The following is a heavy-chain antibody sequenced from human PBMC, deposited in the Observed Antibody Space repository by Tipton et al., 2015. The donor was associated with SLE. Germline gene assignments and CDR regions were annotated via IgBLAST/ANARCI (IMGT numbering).Heavy chain of an antibody. CDR2: INHSGST. Sequence: GLVKPSETLSLTCAVYGGSFSGYYWSWIRQPPGKGLEWIGEINHSGSTNYNPSLKSRVTISVDTSKNQFSLKLSSVTAADTAVYYCARGNSLYSSSSGRWFDPWGQGTLVTVSS. CDR1: GGSFSGYY. D-gene: IGHD6-13*01. J-gene: IGHJ5*02. V-gene: IGHV4-34*01. CDR3: ARGNSLYSSSSGRWFDP.